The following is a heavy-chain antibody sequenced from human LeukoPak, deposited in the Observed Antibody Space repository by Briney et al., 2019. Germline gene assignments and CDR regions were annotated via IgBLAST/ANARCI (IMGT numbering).Heavy chain of an antibody. J-gene: IGHJ3*02. Sequence: SETLSLTCTVSGGSVSSGSYYWSWIRQPPGKGLEWIGYRSYGVSTNHNPSLKSRVTMSVDTSKNQFSLKLTSVTAADTAVYFCARDHPVADWAPDIWGRGTMVTVSS. CDR1: GGSVSSGSYY. CDR3: ARDHPVADWAPDI. CDR2: RSYGVST. D-gene: IGHD3-9*01. V-gene: IGHV4-61*01.